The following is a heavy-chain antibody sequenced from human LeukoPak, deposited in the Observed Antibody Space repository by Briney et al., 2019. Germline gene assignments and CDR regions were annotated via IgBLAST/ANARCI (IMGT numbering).Heavy chain of an antibody. CDR3: AKGQELDDGVFDS. V-gene: IGHV3-23*01. CDR1: GLTFTSIA. CDR2: IRGTGDST. D-gene: IGHD1-1*01. J-gene: IGHJ4*02. Sequence: GGSLTLSCAASGLTFTSIAMTWVRQAPGKGLEWVSTIRGTGDSTHYADSVKGRFIISRDKSKNMLYLQMDGLRAEDTAIYYCAKGQELDDGVFDSWGQGTLVTVSS.